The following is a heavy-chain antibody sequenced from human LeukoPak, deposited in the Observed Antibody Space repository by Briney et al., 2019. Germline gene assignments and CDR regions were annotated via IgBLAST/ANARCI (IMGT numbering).Heavy chain of an antibody. V-gene: IGHV3-30-3*01. CDR1: GFTFSSHA. CDR2: ISYDGSNK. J-gene: IGHJ4*02. CDR3: ARGTYYDILTGYTYYFDY. Sequence: PGGSLRLSCVASGFTFSSHAMSWVRHAPGKGLEWVAVISYDGSNKYYADSVKGRFTISRDNSKNTLYLQMNSLRAEDTAVYYCARGTYYDILTGYTYYFDYWGQGTLVTVSS. D-gene: IGHD3-9*01.